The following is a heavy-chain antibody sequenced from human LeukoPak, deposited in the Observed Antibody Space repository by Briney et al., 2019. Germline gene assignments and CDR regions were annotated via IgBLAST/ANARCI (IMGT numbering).Heavy chain of an antibody. CDR3: ARTCPYFYDSSGYPDY. Sequence: SGPTLVNPTQTLTLTCTFSGFSLSTSGMCVSWIRQPPGKALEWLARIDWDDYKYYSTSLKTRLTISKDTSKNQVVLTMTNMDPVDTATYYCARTCPYFYDSSGYPDYWGQGTLVTVSS. V-gene: IGHV2-70*11. J-gene: IGHJ4*02. CDR2: IDWDDYK. CDR1: GFSLSTSGMC. D-gene: IGHD3-22*01.